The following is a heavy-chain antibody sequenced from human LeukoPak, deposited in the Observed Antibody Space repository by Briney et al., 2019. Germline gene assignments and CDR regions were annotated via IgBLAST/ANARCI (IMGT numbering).Heavy chain of an antibody. Sequence: PSETLSLTCAVYGGSFSGYYWSWIRQPPGKGLEWIGEINHSGSTNYNPSLKSRVTISVDTSKNQFSLKLSSVTAADTAVYYCARHAGELRYFDWLSAYYYYMDVWGKGTTVTISS. CDR3: ARHAGELRYFDWLSAYYYYMDV. D-gene: IGHD3-9*01. V-gene: IGHV4-34*01. CDR2: INHSGST. J-gene: IGHJ6*03. CDR1: GGSFSGYY.